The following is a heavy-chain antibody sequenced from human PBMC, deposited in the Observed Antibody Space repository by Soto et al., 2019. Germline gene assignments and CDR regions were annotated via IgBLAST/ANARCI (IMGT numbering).Heavy chain of an antibody. CDR2: ISPGSRYP. CDR3: VRGGGGGLFDP. J-gene: IGHJ5*02. CDR1: GFTFGDSY. Sequence: GGSLRLSCAGSGFTFGDSYRSWIRQAPGKGLEWLSYISPGSRYPAYADSVKGRFTISRDNAKRSLYLQMMSLTAEDTAIYYCVRGGGGGLFDPWGQGTMVTVSS. D-gene: IGHD2-15*01. V-gene: IGHV3-11*06.